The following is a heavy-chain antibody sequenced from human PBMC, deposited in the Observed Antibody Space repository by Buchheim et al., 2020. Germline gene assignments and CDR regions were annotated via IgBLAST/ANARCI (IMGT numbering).Heavy chain of an antibody. CDR3: ASVPELRFLEWLSSFDY. V-gene: IGHV3-30-3*01. CDR1: GFTFSSYA. CDR2: ISYDGSNK. Sequence: QVQLVESGGGVVQPGRSLRLSCAASGFTFSSYAMHWVRQAPGKGLEWVAVISYDGSNKYYADSVKGRFTISRDNSTNTPYLQMNSLRAEDTAVYYCASVPELRFLEWLSSFDYWGQGTL. D-gene: IGHD3-3*01. J-gene: IGHJ4*02.